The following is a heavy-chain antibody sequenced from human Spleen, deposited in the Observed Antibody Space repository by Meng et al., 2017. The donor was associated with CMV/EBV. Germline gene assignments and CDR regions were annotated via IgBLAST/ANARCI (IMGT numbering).Heavy chain of an antibody. D-gene: IGHD6-19*01. CDR1: GYTFTDYY. V-gene: IGHV1-69*05. CDR2: VIPMFVTP. CDR3: ATAGLSGYSSGWYLGYFMDV. J-gene: IGHJ6*03. Sequence: SVKVSCKASGYTFTDYYIHWVRQAPGQGLEWMGGVIPMFVTPNYAQNFQGRVTITTDESTNTVYMELSSLRSDDTAVYYCATAGLSGYSSGWYLGYFMDVWGQGTTVTVSS.